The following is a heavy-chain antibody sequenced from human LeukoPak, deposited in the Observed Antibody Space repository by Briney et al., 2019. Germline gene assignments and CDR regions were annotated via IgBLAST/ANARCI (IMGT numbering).Heavy chain of an antibody. CDR1: GGSFSGYY. D-gene: IGHD3-3*01. J-gene: IGHJ4*02. Sequence: PSETLSLTCAVYGGSFSGYYWSWIRQPPGKGLEWIGEISHSGSTNYNPSLKSRVTISVDTSKNQFSLKLSSVTAADTAVYYCARVNGWLLWYFDYWGQGTLVTVSS. CDR3: ARVNGWLLWYFDY. CDR2: ISHSGST. V-gene: IGHV4-34*01.